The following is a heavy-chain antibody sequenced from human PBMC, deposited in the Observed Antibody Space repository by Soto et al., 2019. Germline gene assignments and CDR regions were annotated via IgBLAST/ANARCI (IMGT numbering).Heavy chain of an antibody. Sequence: QVQLVESGGGVVQPGRSLRLSCAASGFTFSSYAMHWVRQAPGKGLEWVAVISYDGSNKYYADSVKGRFTISRDNSKNTLYLQMNSLRAEDTAVYYCARALGVYYDFWSGYNPGDYWGQGTLVTVSS. V-gene: IGHV3-30-3*01. CDR1: GFTFSSYA. D-gene: IGHD3-3*01. CDR3: ARALGVYYDFWSGYNPGDY. J-gene: IGHJ4*02. CDR2: ISYDGSNK.